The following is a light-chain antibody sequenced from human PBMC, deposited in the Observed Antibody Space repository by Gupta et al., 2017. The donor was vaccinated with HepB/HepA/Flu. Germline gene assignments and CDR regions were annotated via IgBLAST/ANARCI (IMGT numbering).Light chain of an antibody. Sequence: AVVTPEPSPTVSPGGTVPPTSGSSTGAVTSGHWPYWFQQKPGQAPRSLIYETNNSYSWTPARFSGSLLGGKAALTLSGAQPEDEAEYYCFLSYSGRPWVFGGGTKLTVL. V-gene: IGLV7-46*01. J-gene: IGLJ3*02. CDR2: ETN. CDR1: TGAVTSGHW. CDR3: FLSYSGRPWV.